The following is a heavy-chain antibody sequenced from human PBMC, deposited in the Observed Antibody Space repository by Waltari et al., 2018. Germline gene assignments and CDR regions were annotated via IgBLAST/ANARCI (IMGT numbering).Heavy chain of an antibody. CDR1: GGSFSGYY. CDR3: ARVPAAAIVEGYFDY. J-gene: IGHJ4*02. D-gene: IGHD2-2*02. V-gene: IGHV4-34*02. CDR2: INHSGST. Sequence: QVQLQQWGAGLLKPSETLSLTCAVYGGSFSGYYWSWIRQPPGKGLEWIGEINHSGSTNYNPSLESRLTISVDTSKKQFSLKLSSVTAADTAVYYCARVPAAAIVEGYFDYWGQGTLVTVSS.